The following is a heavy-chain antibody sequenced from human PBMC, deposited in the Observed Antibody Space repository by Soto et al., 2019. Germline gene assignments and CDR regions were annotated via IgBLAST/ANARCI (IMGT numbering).Heavy chain of an antibody. CDR3: ARGPRGPASFYSAQRGLKYHFDY. Sequence: QVQLQQWGAGLLKPSETLSLTCAVYGGSFSGYYWSWIRQPPGKGLEWIGEINHSGSTNYNPSLKSRVTISLDTSKNQFSLKLSSVTAADTAVYYCARGPRGPASFYSAQRGLKYHFDYWGQGTLVTVSS. CDR2: INHSGST. D-gene: IGHD2-2*01. J-gene: IGHJ4*02. V-gene: IGHV4-34*01. CDR1: GGSFSGYY.